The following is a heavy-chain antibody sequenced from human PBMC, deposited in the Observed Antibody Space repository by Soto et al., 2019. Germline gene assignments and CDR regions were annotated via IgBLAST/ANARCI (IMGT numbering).Heavy chain of an antibody. J-gene: IGHJ3*02. V-gene: IGHV1-18*01. CDR2: ISAYNGNT. Sequence: ASVKVSCKASGYTFTSYGISWVRQAPGQGLEWMGWISAYNGNTNYAQKLQGRVTMTTDTSTSTAYMELRSLRSDDTAVYYCARATDFRRGPPEDAFDIWGQGTMVTVSS. D-gene: IGHD3-3*01. CDR3: ARATDFRRGPPEDAFDI. CDR1: GYTFTSYG.